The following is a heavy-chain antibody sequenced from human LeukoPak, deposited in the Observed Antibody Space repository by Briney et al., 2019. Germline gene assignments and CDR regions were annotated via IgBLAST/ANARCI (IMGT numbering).Heavy chain of an antibody. CDR1: GFTFSDYY. CDR3: AKDTGPYYYGSGTMGAFDI. CDR2: ISSSGSTI. D-gene: IGHD3-10*01. Sequence: PGGSLRLSCAASGFTFSDYYMSWIRQAPGKGLEWVSYISSSGSTIYYADSVKGRFTISRDNAKNSLYLQMNSLRAEDTAVYYCAKDTGPYYYGSGTMGAFDIWGQGTMVTVSS. V-gene: IGHV3-11*01. J-gene: IGHJ3*02.